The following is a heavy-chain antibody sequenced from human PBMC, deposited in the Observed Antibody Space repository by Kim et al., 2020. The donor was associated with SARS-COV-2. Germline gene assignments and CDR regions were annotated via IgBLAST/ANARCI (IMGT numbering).Heavy chain of an antibody. V-gene: IGHV4-39*07. CDR1: GGSISSSSYY. Sequence: SETLSLTCTVSGGSISSSSYYWGWIRQPPGKGLEWIGSIYYSGSTYYNPSLKSRVTISVDTSKNQFSLKRSSVTAADTAVYYCARDRDRSGWYGAGDNW. D-gene: IGHD6-19*01. J-gene: IGHJ5*01. CDR3: ARDRDRSGWYGAGDNW. CDR2: IYYSGST.